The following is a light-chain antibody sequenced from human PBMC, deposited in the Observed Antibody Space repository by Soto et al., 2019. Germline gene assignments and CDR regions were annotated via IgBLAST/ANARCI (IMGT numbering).Light chain of an antibody. CDR2: GTS. J-gene: IGKJ4*01. CDR3: QQFGGSFS. Sequence: IVLTQSPGTLSLSPWESATLSCRASQTVTDSYLAWYQQTPGQAPRLLIYGTSNRAAGVPNRFRGAGSGTDFTLTISRLEPEDFAVYYCQQFGGSFSFGGGTKVEI. CDR1: QTVTDSY. V-gene: IGKV3-20*01.